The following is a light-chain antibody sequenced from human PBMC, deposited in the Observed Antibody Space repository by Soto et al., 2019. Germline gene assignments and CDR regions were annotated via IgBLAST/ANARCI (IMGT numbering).Light chain of an antibody. J-gene: IGLJ3*02. Sequence: QSALTQPPSASGSPGQSVTISCTGTSSDIGGYDHVSWYQQHPGKAPKVVIYEVTKRPSGVPDRFSGFKAGNTASLTVFGLQAEDEPDYYCGSFASPVWVFGGGTKVTVL. CDR3: GSFASPVWV. CDR2: EVT. V-gene: IGLV2-8*01. CDR1: SSDIGGYDH.